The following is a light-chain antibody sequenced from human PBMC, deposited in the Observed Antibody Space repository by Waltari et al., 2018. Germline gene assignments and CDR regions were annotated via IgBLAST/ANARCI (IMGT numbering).Light chain of an antibody. CDR1: QSVSINY. V-gene: IGKV3-20*01. CDR3: NQYGSSPFT. J-gene: IGKJ3*01. CDR2: GAS. Sequence: EIVLTQSPGTLSLSPGERATLSCRASQSVSINYLARYQQKYGQAPRLLIYGASSRATGVPDRFTGSGSGTDFTLTISRLEPEDFAVYYCNQYGSSPFTFGPGTKVDIK.